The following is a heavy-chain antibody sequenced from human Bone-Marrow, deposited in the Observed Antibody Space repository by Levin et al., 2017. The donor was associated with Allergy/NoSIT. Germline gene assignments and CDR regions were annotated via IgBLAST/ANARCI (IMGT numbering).Heavy chain of an antibody. CDR2: IWYDGNNK. Sequence: LSLTCAASGFNFKTYGMHWVRQAPGKGLEWVASIWYDGNNKYYRDSVKGRFTISRDNFQNLLHLQMDSLRVEDTAVYYCAREITPWIGSSGYDYWGQGTLGTVSS. D-gene: IGHD5-12*01. J-gene: IGHJ4*02. V-gene: IGHV3-33*01. CDR1: GFNFKTYG. CDR3: AREITPWIGSSGYDY.